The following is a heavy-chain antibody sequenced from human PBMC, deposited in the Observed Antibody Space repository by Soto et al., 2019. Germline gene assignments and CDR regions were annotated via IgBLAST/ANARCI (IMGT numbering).Heavy chain of an antibody. Sequence: TLSLTCTVSGGSISSGDYYGSWIRQPPGKGLEWIGYIYYSGSTYYNPSLKSRVTISVDTSKNQFSLKLSSVTAADTAVYYCARGLRDRGVIKRWAPDYYGMDVWGQGTTVTVSS. CDR3: ARGLRDRGVIKRWAPDYYGMDV. CDR2: IYYSGST. CDR1: GGSISSGDYY. V-gene: IGHV4-30-4*01. D-gene: IGHD3-10*01. J-gene: IGHJ6*02.